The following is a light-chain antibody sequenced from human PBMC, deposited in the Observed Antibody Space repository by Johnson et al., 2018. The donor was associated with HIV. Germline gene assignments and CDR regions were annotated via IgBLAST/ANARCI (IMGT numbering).Light chain of an antibody. V-gene: IGLV1-51*01. Sequence: QSVLTQPPSVSAAPGQKVTISCSGSSSNIGNNYVSWYQQLPGTAPKLLIYDNNKRPSGIPDRFSGSKSGTSATLGITGLQTGDEAPYYCRTWDSSLSAYVLGTGTKVTVL. CDR2: DNN. CDR3: RTWDSSLSAYV. CDR1: SSNIGNNY. J-gene: IGLJ1*01.